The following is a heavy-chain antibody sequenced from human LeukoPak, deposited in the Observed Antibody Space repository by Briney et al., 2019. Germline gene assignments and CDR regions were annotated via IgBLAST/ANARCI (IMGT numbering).Heavy chain of an antibody. CDR2: IYYSGST. CDR3: ARDGRAYSTSSRRWFDP. J-gene: IGHJ5*02. Sequence: SETLSLTCTVSGGSISSYYWSWIRQPPGKGLEWIGYIYYSGSTNYNPSLKSRVTISVDTSKNQFSLKLSSVTAADTADYYCARDGRAYSTSSRRWFDPWGQGTLVTVSS. CDR1: GGSISSYY. D-gene: IGHD6-6*01. V-gene: IGHV4-59*01.